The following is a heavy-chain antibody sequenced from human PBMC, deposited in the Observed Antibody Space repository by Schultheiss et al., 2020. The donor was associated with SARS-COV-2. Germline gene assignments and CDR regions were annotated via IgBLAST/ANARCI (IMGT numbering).Heavy chain of an antibody. Sequence: SETLSLTCAVYGGSFSGYYCSWIRQPPGKGLEWIGEINHSGSTNYNPSLKSRVTISVDTSKNQFSLKLSSVTAADTAVYYCARGSRGYSYGYYFDYWGQGTLVTVSS. D-gene: IGHD5-18*01. CDR2: INHSGST. J-gene: IGHJ4*02. CDR3: ARGSRGYSYGYYFDY. V-gene: IGHV4-34*01. CDR1: GGSFSGYY.